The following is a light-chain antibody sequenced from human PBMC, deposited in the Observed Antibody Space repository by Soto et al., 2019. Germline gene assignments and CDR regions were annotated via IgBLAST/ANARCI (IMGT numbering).Light chain of an antibody. J-gene: IGLJ3*02. V-gene: IGLV8-61*01. Sequence: QTVVTQEPSFSVSPGGTVTLTCGLSSGSVSTTYYPSWYQQTPGQAPRTLMYNTNTRSSGVPDRFSGSILGNKAALTITGAQAEDESDYYCALYIGSALWAFGGGTKLTVL. CDR1: SGSVSTTYY. CDR2: NTN. CDR3: ALYIGSALWA.